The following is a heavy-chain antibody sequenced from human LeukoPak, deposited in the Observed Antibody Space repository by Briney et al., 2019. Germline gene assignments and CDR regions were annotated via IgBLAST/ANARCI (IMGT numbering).Heavy chain of an antibody. CDR3: ARDTPLWFGELLEYYFDY. V-gene: IGHV3-21*01. CDR1: GFTFSSYS. CDR2: ISSSSSYI. J-gene: IGHJ4*02. D-gene: IGHD3-10*01. Sequence: MSGGSLRLSCAASGFTFSSYSMNWVRQAPGKGLEWVSSISSSSSYIYYADSVKGRFTISRDNAKNSLYLQMNSLRAEDTAVYYCARDTPLWFGELLEYYFDYWGQGTPVTVSS.